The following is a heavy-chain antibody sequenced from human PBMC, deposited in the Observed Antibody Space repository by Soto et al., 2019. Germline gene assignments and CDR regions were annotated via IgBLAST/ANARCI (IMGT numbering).Heavy chain of an antibody. V-gene: IGHV3-23*01. CDR3: AKRPLTAAGFDY. CDR1: GFTFSNYA. D-gene: IGHD6-13*01. CDR2: ITGSGGGT. J-gene: IGHJ4*02. Sequence: EVQLLESGGGLVQPGGSLRLSCAASGFTFSNYAMTWVRQAPGKGLEWVSVITGSGGGTYFVDSVKGRFTISRDNSTNTVDLQMNSLRADNTAVYYCAKRPLTAAGFDYWCQGTLVTVSS.